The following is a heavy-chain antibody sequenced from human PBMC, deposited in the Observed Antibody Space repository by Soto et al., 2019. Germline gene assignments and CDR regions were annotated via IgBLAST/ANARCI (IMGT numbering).Heavy chain of an antibody. CDR1: GYTLTELS. CDR2: FDPEDGET. J-gene: IGHJ2*01. CDR3: ATDLTAVAGIPYWYFDL. D-gene: IGHD6-19*01. Sequence: QVQLVQSGAEVKKPGASVKVSCKVSGYTLTELSMHWVRQAPGKGLEWMGGFDPEDGETIYAKKFQGRVTMTEDTSTDTAYMELSSLRSEDTAVYYCATDLTAVAGIPYWYFDLWGRGTLVTVSS. V-gene: IGHV1-24*01.